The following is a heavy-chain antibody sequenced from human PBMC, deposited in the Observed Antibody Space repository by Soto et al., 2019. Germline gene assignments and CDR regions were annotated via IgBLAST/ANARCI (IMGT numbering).Heavy chain of an antibody. CDR3: AREDGIAGETSAFDY. CDR1: GFTFSSYS. V-gene: IGHV3-21*01. D-gene: IGHD1-26*01. Sequence: GGSLRLSCAASGFTFSSYSMNWVRQAPGKGLKWVSSISSSSSYIYYSDSVKGRFTISRDNAKNSLYLQMNSLRAEDTAVYYCAREDGIAGETSAFDYWGHGTLVTVSS. J-gene: IGHJ4*01. CDR2: ISSSSSYI.